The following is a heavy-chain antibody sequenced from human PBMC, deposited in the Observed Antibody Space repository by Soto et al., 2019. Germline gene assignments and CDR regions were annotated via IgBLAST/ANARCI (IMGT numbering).Heavy chain of an antibody. CDR3: ARGRTVTTYRYYFDY. Sequence: SETLSLTCTVSGGSISSGGYYWSWIRQHPGKGLEWIGYIYYSGSTYYNPSLKSRVTISVDTSKNQFSLKLSSVTAADTAVYYCARGRTVTTYRYYFDYWGQGTLVTVSS. CDR2: IYYSGST. J-gene: IGHJ4*02. D-gene: IGHD4-17*01. V-gene: IGHV4-31*03. CDR1: GGSISSGGYY.